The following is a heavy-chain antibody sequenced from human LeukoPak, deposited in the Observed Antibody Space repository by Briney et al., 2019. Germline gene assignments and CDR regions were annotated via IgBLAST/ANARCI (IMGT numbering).Heavy chain of an antibody. Sequence: GASVKVSCKTSGYSFTSYYMHWVRQAPGQGLEWMGIINPSGGSTSSPQKFQGRVAMTRDTSTTTAYMELSSLRSEDTAVYFCARDGVAGTYYFDYWGQGTLVTVSS. D-gene: IGHD6-19*01. CDR3: ARDGVAGTYYFDY. CDR2: INPSGGST. CDR1: GYSFTSYY. J-gene: IGHJ4*02. V-gene: IGHV1-46*01.